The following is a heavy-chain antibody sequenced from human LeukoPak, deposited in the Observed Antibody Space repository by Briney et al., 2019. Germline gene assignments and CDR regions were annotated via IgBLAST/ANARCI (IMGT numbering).Heavy chain of an antibody. CDR1: GGSFSGYY. V-gene: IGHV4-34*01. CDR3: ARDGGSYYIAFDI. CDR2: INHRGRT. D-gene: IGHD1-26*01. Sequence: SETLSLTCAVYGGSFSGYYWSWIRQPPGKGLEWIGEINHRGRTTYNPSLKSRVTISVDTSKNQFSLKLNSVTAADTAVYYCARDGGSYYIAFDIWGQGTMVTVSS. J-gene: IGHJ3*02.